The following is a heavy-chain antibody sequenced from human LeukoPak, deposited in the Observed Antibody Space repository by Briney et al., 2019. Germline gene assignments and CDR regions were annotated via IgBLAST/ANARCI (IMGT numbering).Heavy chain of an antibody. Sequence: GGSLRLSCTVSGFTFSNYLMRWVRQAPGKGLEWVASIDKNGREKRYVDSVEGRFTISRDNAKNSVYLQMTSLGAEDTAVYYCATYTQNFGAPGTDYWGQGTLVTVSS. CDR3: ATYTQNFGAPGTDY. CDR1: GFTFSNYL. D-gene: IGHD3-10*01. V-gene: IGHV3-7*01. J-gene: IGHJ4*02. CDR2: IDKNGREK.